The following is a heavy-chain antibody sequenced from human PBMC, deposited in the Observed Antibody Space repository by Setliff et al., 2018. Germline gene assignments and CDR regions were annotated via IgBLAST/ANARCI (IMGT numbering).Heavy chain of an antibody. D-gene: IGHD5-12*01. J-gene: IGHJ4*02. Sequence: SETLSLTCAVYGDSFSDYYWSWIRQPPGQGLEWIEEINHSGHTNYSPSLRSRVTMSVDTSKKQLSLKLSSVTAADTAVYYCARGGYNGYAVFDDWGQGALVTVSS. CDR3: ARGGYNGYAVFDD. V-gene: IGHV4-34*01. CDR2: INHSGHT. CDR1: GDSFSDYY.